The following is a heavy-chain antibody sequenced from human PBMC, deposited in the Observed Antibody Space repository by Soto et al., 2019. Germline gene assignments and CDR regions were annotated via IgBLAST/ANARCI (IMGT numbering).Heavy chain of an antibody. Sequence: QVQLVQSGAEVKESGASVKVSCKASGCTFSGYYIHWVRQAPGQAPEWVGEIGPKSGGTRYAQKFQGRVTMTNDMSITTVYMELRNLSPDDTAVYFCGRGRSGERVIFYWGQGTLVTVHS. V-gene: IGHV1-2*02. CDR1: GCTFSGYY. CDR3: GRGRSGERVIFY. J-gene: IGHJ4*02. D-gene: IGHD1-26*01. CDR2: IGPKSGGT.